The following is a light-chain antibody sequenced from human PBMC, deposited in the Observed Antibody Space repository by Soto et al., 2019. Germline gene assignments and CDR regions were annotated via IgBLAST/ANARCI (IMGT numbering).Light chain of an antibody. CDR3: QQYYSTPFT. CDR2: WAS. Sequence: DIVMTQSPDSLAVSLGERATINCKSSQSVLYISNNKNYLAWYQQKPGQPPKLLIYWASTRESGVPDRFSGSGSGTDFTLTINSLQAEDVAVYYCQQYYSTPFTFGPGTKVDVK. CDR1: QSVLYISNNKNY. V-gene: IGKV4-1*01. J-gene: IGKJ3*01.